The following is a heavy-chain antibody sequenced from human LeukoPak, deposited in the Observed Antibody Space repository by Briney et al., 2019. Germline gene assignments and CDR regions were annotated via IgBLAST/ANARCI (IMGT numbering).Heavy chain of an antibody. CDR1: GGSISSGSYY. CDR2: IYTSGST. D-gene: IGHD4-23*01. J-gene: IGHJ5*02. Sequence: SQTLSLTCTVSGGSISSGSYYWSWIRQPAGKGLEWIGRIYTSGSTNYNPSLKSRVTISVDTSKNQFSLKLSSVTAADTAVYYCASHLRLYNWFDPWGQGTLVTVSS. CDR3: ASHLRLYNWFDP. V-gene: IGHV4-61*02.